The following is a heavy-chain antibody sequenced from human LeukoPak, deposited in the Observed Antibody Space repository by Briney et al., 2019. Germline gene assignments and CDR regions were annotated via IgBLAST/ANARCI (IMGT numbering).Heavy chain of an antibody. D-gene: IGHD1-26*01. CDR3: ARLNRGSYFGPDY. CDR1: GGSFSGYY. CDR2: INHSGST. Sequence: ASETLSLTCAVYGGSFSGYYWSWIRQPPGKGLEWIGEINHSGSTNYNPSLKSRVTISVDTSKNQFSLKLSSVTAADTAVEYCARLNRGSYFGPDYWGQGTLVTVSS. J-gene: IGHJ4*02. V-gene: IGHV4-34*01.